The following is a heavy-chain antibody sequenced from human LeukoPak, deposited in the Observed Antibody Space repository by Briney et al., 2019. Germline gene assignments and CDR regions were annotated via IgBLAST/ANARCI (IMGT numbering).Heavy chain of an antibody. CDR2: ISASGGSP. D-gene: IGHD2-2*01. CDR3: AKGASTSRTYNWFDS. V-gene: IGHV3-23*01. Sequence: GGSLRLSCAASEFTFTNYAMSWVHQAPGKGLEWVSAISASGGSPYYADSVKGRFTISRDNSMHTLYLQMNSLRVEDTAVYYCAKGASTSRTYNWFDSWGQGTLVTVSS. J-gene: IGHJ5*01. CDR1: EFTFTNYA.